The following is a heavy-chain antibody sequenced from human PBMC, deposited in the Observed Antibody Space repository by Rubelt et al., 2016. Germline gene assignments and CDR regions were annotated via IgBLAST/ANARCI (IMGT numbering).Heavy chain of an antibody. CDR2: INHSVST. V-gene: IGHV4-34*01. J-gene: IGHJ4*02. D-gene: IGHD6-13*01. CDR3: ARRRLAAEGTGMWDFDC. CDR1: VGSFSGYY. Sequence: QVQLQQWGAGLLKPSETLSLTCAVYVGSFSGYYWSWIRQPPGKGLEWIGEINHSVSTNYNPSLTSRDPKLIKTYKNKISRKLSAGTASETAVYYCARRRLAAEGTGMWDFDCWGQGTLVSVSS.